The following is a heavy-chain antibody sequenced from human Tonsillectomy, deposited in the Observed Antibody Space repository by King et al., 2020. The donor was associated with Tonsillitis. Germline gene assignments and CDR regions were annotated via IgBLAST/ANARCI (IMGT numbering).Heavy chain of an antibody. CDR3: ARSIPVANYNPSPFDS. V-gene: IGHV4-39*07. Sequence: QLQESGPGLVKPXETXSLXXXXSPGAXSSGTYYWGXXXQPPGKGLEXXXXXXYSGSTYYNPSQQRRVTISVXPSNNQFSLKLSSVTSADTTVYYFARSIPVANYNPSPFDSWGPRTLFTVSS. CDR2: XXYSGST. J-gene: IGHJ4*02. D-gene: IGHD2-2*02. CDR1: PGAXSSGTYY.